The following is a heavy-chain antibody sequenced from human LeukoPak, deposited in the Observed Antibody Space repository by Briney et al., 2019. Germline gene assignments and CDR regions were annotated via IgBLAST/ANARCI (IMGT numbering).Heavy chain of an antibody. J-gene: IGHJ4*02. V-gene: IGHV1-69*13. Sequence: ASVKVSCKASGGTFSSYAISWVRQAPGQGLEWMGGIIPIFGTANYAQKFQGRVTITADESTSTAYMELSSLRSEDTAVYYCARDGTNYDSSGLYFDYWGQGALVTVSS. D-gene: IGHD3-22*01. CDR3: ARDGTNYDSSGLYFDY. CDR1: GGTFSSYA. CDR2: IIPIFGTA.